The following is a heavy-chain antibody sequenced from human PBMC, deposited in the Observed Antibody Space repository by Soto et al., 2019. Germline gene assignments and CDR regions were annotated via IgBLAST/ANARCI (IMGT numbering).Heavy chain of an antibody. CDR1: GGSISSSNW. CDR2: IYHSGST. Sequence: SETLFLTCAVSGGSISSSNWWRWVRQPPGKGLEWIGEIYHSGSTNYNPSLKSRVTISVDKSKNQFSLKLSSVTAADTAVYYCARDSGYCISTSCSPFDYWGQGTLVTVSS. D-gene: IGHD2-2*01. V-gene: IGHV4-4*02. CDR3: ARDSGYCISTSCSPFDY. J-gene: IGHJ4*02.